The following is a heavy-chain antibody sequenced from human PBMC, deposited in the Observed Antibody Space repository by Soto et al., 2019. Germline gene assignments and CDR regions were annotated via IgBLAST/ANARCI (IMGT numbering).Heavy chain of an antibody. J-gene: IGHJ6*03. CDR3: ARLGPSQFYDFWSGYYSPSYYYYYMHV. V-gene: IGHV4-39*01. CDR2: IYYSGST. CDR1: GGSISSSSYY. D-gene: IGHD3-3*01. Sequence: SETLSLTCTVSGGSISSSSYYWGWIRQPPGKGLEWIGSIYYSGSTYYNPSLKSRVTISVDTSKNQFSLKLSSVTAADTAVYYCARLGPSQFYDFWSGYYSPSYYYYYMHVWGKGTTVTVSS.